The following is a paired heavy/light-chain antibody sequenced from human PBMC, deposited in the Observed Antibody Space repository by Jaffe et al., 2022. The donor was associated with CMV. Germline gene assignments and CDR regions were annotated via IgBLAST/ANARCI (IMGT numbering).Heavy chain of an antibody. CDR3: GLGDLRN. J-gene: IGHJ4*02. D-gene: IGHD3-16*01. CDR1: GFTFSDYD. CDR2: TRSGDDRT. Sequence: EVQLLESGGGLVQPGGSLRLSCATSGFTFSDYDMPWFRQAPGKGLEWISIATRSGDDRTYYAASVKGRFTISRDNSKNILYLQMDSLRAEDTAIYYCGLGDLRNCGQGTLVTVSS. V-gene: IGHV3-23*01.
Light chain of an antibody. CDR2: TAS. CDR3: LQHKSFPRT. J-gene: IGKJ1*01. CDR1: QDISNS. Sequence: DIQMTQSPSAMSASVGDRVTITCRASQDISNSLAWFQQKPGKVPKRLIYTASSLQSGVPSRFSGSGSGTEFTLTISSLQPEDFATYYCLQHKSFPRTFGQGTKVEMK. V-gene: IGKV1-17*03.